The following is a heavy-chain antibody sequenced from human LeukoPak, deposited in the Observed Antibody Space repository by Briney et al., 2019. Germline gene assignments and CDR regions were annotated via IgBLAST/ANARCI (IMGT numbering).Heavy chain of an antibody. CDR3: ARDRPWLVTVTTEPCFDP. J-gene: IGHJ5*02. D-gene: IGHD4-17*01. CDR2: INPNSGGT. CDR1: GYTFTGYY. V-gene: IGHV1-2*02. Sequence: ASVKVSCKASGYTFTGYYMHWVRQAPGLGLEWMGWINPNSGGTNYAQKFQGRVTMTRDTSISTAYMELSRLRSDDTAVYYCARDRPWLVTVTTEPCFDPWGQGTLVTVSS.